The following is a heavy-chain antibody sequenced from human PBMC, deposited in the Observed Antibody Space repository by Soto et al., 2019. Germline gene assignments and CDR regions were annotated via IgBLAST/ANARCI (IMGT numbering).Heavy chain of an antibody. Sequence: QLQESGPGLVKTSETLSLTCSVSGGSISGDGSYWAWIRQYPGKGLEWIGYIYYSGTTYYNPSLRSRASISVDTSKSQFSLRLDSVNAADTAIYYCARETKTYCSGGSCNCFDPWGQGILVSVSS. CDR1: GGSISGDGSY. CDR2: IYYSGTT. D-gene: IGHD2-15*01. V-gene: IGHV4-31*03. J-gene: IGHJ5*02. CDR3: ARETKTYCSGGSCNCFDP.